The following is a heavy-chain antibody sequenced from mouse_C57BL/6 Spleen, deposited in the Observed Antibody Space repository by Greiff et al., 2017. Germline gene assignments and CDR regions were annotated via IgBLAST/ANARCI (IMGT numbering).Heavy chain of an antibody. CDR2: IDPNSGGT. Sequence: QSCKASGYTFTSYWMHWVKQRPGRGLEWIGRIDPNSGGTKYNEKFKSKATLTVDKPSSTAYMQLSSLTSEDSAVYYCARRYDYDSWYFDVWGTGTTVTVSS. CDR3: ARRYDYDSWYFDV. D-gene: IGHD2-4*01. V-gene: IGHV1-72*01. CDR1: GYTFTSYW. J-gene: IGHJ1*03.